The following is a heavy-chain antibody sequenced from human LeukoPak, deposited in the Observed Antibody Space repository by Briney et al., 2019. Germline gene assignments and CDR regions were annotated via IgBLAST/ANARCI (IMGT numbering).Heavy chain of an antibody. D-gene: IGHD2-8*02. V-gene: IGHV3-21*01. CDR1: GFSFSDAW. CDR2: ISSSSSYI. J-gene: IGHJ5*02. Sequence: PGGSLRLSCATSGFSFSDAWMNWVRQAPGKGLEWVSSISSSSSYIYYADSVKGRFTISRDNAKNSLYLQMNSLRAEDTAVYYCARSNTGSEGWFDPWGQGTLVTVSS. CDR3: ARSNTGSEGWFDP.